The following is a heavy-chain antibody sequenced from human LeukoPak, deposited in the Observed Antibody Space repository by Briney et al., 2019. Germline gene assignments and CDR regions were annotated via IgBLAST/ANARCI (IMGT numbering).Heavy chain of an antibody. J-gene: IGHJ4*02. Sequence: PGGSLRLSCAASGFTFSSYSMNWVRQAPGKGLEWVSSISGSSSYIYYADSVKGRFTISRDNAKNSLYLQMNSLRAEDTALYYCAREGWEPYAFDYWGRGTLVTVSS. CDR3: AREGWEPYAFDY. CDR1: GFTFSSYS. D-gene: IGHD1-26*01. V-gene: IGHV3-21*04. CDR2: ISGSSSYI.